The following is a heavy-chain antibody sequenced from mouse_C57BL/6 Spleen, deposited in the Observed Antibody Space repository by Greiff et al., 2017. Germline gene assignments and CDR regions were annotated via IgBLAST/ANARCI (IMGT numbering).Heavy chain of an antibody. Sequence: VQLQQSGPELVKPGASVKISCKASGYAFSSSWMNWVKQRPGKGLEWIGRIYPGDGDTNYNGKFKGKATLTADKSSSTAYMQLSSLTSEDSAVYFCARWGTGTGAMDYWGQGTSVTVSS. CDR2: IYPGDGDT. J-gene: IGHJ4*01. CDR3: ARWGTGTGAMDY. D-gene: IGHD4-1*01. V-gene: IGHV1-82*01. CDR1: GYAFSSSW.